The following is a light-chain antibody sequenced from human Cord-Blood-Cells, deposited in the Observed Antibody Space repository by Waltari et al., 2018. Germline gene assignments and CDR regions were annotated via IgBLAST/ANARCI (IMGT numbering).Light chain of an antibody. CDR1: QSLLHSNGYNY. J-gene: IGKJ5*01. V-gene: IGKV2-28*01. CDR3: MQALQTPT. CDR2: FGS. Sequence: DIVMTQSPLSLPVTPGEPASIPCRSSQSLLHSNGYNYLDWYLQKPGQSPQLLIYFGSNRASRGPDKFSGSGSGTSFTLKISRVEAEDVGVYYCMQALQTPTFGQGTRLEIK.